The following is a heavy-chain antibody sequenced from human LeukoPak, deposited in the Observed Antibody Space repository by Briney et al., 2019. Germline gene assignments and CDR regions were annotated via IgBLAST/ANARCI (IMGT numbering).Heavy chain of an antibody. J-gene: IGHJ4*02. V-gene: IGHV3-23*01. D-gene: IGHD5-18*01. CDR1: EFTFIDYA. CDR3: ARGFSCGY. Sequence: GGSLRLSCTASEFTFIDYAMNWVRRAPGKGLEWVSIISGSGRSTYYAASVKGRFTVSRDNSKNTLYLQMTSLRAEDTAVYWCARGFSCGYWGQGTPVTVSS. CDR2: ISGSGRST.